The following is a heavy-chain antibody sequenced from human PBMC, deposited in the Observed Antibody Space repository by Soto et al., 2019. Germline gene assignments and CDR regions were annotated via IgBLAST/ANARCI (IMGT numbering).Heavy chain of an antibody. CDR3: ARGPVVPADPLRDFDY. V-gene: IGHV4-31*03. Sequence: SETLSLTCTVSGGSISSGGYYWSWIRQHPGKGLEWIGYIYYSGSTYYNPSLKSRVTISVDTSKNQFSLKLSSVTAADTAVYYCARGPVVPADPLRDFDYWGQGTLVTVSS. D-gene: IGHD2-2*01. CDR1: GGSISSGGYY. J-gene: IGHJ4*02. CDR2: IYYSGST.